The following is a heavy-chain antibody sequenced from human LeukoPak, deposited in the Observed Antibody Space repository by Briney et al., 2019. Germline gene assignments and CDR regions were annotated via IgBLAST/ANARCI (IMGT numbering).Heavy chain of an antibody. CDR2: IRYDGSNK. D-gene: IGHD1-26*01. CDR1: GFTFSSYG. V-gene: IGHV3-30*02. J-gene: IGHJ6*03. Sequence: GGSLRLSCAASGFTFSSYGMHWVRQAPGKGLEWVAFIRYDGSNKYYADSVKGRFTISRDNSKNTLYLQMNSLRAEDTAVYYCARLLPRYYYYYMDVWGKGTTVTVSS. CDR3: ARLLPRYYYYYMDV.